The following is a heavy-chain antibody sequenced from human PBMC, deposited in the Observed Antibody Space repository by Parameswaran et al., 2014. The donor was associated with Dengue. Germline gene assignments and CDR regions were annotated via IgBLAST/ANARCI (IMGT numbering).Heavy chain of an antibody. V-gene: IGHV1-2*06. Sequence: WVRQAPGQGLEWVGRINPNRGATKYAQKFQGRVSMTRDTSISTAYLDLSRLGSDDTAVYYCARGPSLGYDFWSGSILGDYGMDVWGQGTTGHRLL. CDR2: INPNRGAT. D-gene: IGHD3-3*01. CDR3: ARGPSLGYDFWSGSILGDYGMDV. J-gene: IGHJ6*02.